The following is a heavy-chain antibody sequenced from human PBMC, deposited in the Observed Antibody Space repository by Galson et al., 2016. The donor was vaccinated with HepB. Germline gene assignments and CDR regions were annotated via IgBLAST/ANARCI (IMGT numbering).Heavy chain of an antibody. V-gene: IGHV4-59*08. CDR2: VYYTGST. CDR1: GGSINSYY. CDR3: ARHWFGGYYLFDY. J-gene: IGHJ4*01. D-gene: IGHD3-3*01. Sequence: TLSLTCTVSGGSINSYYWTWIRLPPGKGLEWIGSVYYTGSTNYSPSLKSRLTISVDTSKDQFSLRLHSVPAADTAVYFCARHWFGGYYLFDYWGHGTLVTVSS.